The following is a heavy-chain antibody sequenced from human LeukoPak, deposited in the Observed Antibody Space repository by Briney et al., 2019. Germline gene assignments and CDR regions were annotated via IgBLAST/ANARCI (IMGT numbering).Heavy chain of an antibody. CDR1: GFTFSSYA. J-gene: IGHJ4*02. CDR2: ISGSGGST. D-gene: IGHD3-22*01. CDR3: ANGITMIVVAPFDY. Sequence: GGSLRLSCAASGFTFSSYAMSWIRQAPGKGLEWVSAISGSGGSTYYADSVKGRFTISRDNSKNTLYLQMNSLRAEDTAVYHCANGITMIVVAPFDYWGQGTLVTVSS. V-gene: IGHV3-23*01.